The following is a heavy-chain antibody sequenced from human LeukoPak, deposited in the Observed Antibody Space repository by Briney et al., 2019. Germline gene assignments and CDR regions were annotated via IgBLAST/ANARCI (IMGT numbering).Heavy chain of an antibody. CDR1: GFTFSSYW. V-gene: IGHV3-7*01. CDR2: IKQDGSEK. D-gene: IGHD4-17*01. CDR3: ARGTTVTTFDY. Sequence: GGSLRLSCAASGFTFSSYWMSWVRQAPGKGLEWVANIKQDGSEKSYVASVKGRFTISRDNAKNSLYLQMNSLRAEDTAVYYCARGTTVTTFDYWGQGTLVTVSS. J-gene: IGHJ4*02.